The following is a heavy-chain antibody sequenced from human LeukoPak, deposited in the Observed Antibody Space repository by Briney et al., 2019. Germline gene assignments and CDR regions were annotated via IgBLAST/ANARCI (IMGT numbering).Heavy chain of an antibody. CDR1: GGSFSGYY. J-gene: IGHJ4*02. CDR3: ARAGRGVTLGLTMIVVVTPFDY. V-gene: IGHV4-34*01. Sequence: SETLCLTCAVYGGSFSGYYWSWVRQPPGKGLEWGGEINHSGRTNYNPSYNSRGTISVDTSKNQYALKLSSVTAADTAVYYCARAGRGVTLGLTMIVVVTPFDYWGQGTLVTVSS. CDR2: INHSGRT. D-gene: IGHD3-22*01.